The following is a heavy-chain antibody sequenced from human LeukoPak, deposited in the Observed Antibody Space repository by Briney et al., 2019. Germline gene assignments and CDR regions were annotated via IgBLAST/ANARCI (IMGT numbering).Heavy chain of an antibody. Sequence: GGSLRLSCAASGSTFSNYWMNWIRQAPGKGLEWVANIKPDGSQRYYVDSVKGRFTISRDNAKKLLYLQMNSLRADDTAVYYCARDGGAAAGILDYYYGMDVWGQGTTVTVSS. J-gene: IGHJ6*02. V-gene: IGHV3-7*01. CDR2: IKPDGSQR. CDR1: GSTFSNYW. D-gene: IGHD6-13*01. CDR3: ARDGGAAAGILDYYYGMDV.